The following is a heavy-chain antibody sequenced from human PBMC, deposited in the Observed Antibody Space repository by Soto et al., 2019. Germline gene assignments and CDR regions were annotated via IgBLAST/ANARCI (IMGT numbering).Heavy chain of an antibody. CDR3: ARDQGNWVYYYYYGMDV. D-gene: IGHD7-27*01. CDR2: ISAYNGNT. V-gene: IGHV1-18*01. CDR1: GYTLTSYG. Sequence: ASVKVSCKASGYTLTSYGSSWVRQAPGQGLEWMGWISAYNGNTNYAQKLQGRVTMTTDTSTSTAYMELRSLRSDDTAVYYCARDQGNWVYYYYYGMDVWGHGTTVTSSS. J-gene: IGHJ6*02.